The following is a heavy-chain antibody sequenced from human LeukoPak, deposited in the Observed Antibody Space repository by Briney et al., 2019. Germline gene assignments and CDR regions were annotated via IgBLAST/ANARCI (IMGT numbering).Heavy chain of an antibody. CDR2: INPNSGGT. V-gene: IGHV1-2*02. CDR1: GYTFTGYY. D-gene: IGHD2-2*01. CDR3: ARTDGYCSSTSCSAYNWFDP. Sequence: SVKVSCKASGYTFTGYYMHWVRQAPGQGLEWMGWINPNSGGTNYAQKFQGRVTMTRDTSISTAYMELSRLRSDDTAVYYCARTDGYCSSTSCSAYNWFDPWGQGTLVTVPS. J-gene: IGHJ5*02.